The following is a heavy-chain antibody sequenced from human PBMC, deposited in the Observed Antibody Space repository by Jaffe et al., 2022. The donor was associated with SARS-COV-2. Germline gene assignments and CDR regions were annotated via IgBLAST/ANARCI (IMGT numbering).Heavy chain of an antibody. CDR2: IYHSGST. V-gene: IGHV4-38-2*02. J-gene: IGHJ6*03. CDR3: ARGGVVTGELYYYYYYYMDV. Sequence: QVQLQESGPGLVKPSETLSLTCTVSGYSISSGYYWGWIRQPPGKGLEWIGSIYHSGSTYYNPSLKSRVTISVDTSKNQFSLKLSSVTAADTAVYYCARGGVVTGELYYYYYYYMDVWGKGTTVTVSS. CDR1: GYSISSGYY. D-gene: IGHD3-16*01.